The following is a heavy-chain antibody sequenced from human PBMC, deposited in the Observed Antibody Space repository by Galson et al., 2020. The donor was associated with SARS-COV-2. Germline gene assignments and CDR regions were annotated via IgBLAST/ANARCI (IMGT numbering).Heavy chain of an antibody. V-gene: IGHV3-66*04. Sequence: GGSLRLSCAVSGFIVSGDHMTWVRQAPGKGPEWLSTIYIDGRTFYADSAKGRFTISRDTSRDYLYLQMNSLRAEDTAAYYCARHDWFDPWGQGTLVTVSS. CDR2: IYIDGRT. CDR1: GFIVSGDH. J-gene: IGHJ5*02. CDR3: ARHDWFDP.